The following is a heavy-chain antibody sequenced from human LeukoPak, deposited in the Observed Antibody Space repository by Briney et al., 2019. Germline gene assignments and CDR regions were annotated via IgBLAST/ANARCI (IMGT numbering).Heavy chain of an antibody. Sequence: ASVKVPCKASGYTFTSYEINWVRQATGHGLEWMGWMNPDSGDTAYAQKFQGRITMTRSTSIATAYMELSGLRSEDTAVYYCARGLGSYDSSELTWPMISFWGQGTQVTVSS. J-gene: IGHJ4*02. CDR1: GYTFTSYE. CDR2: MNPDSGDT. CDR3: ARGLGSYDSSELTWPMISF. V-gene: IGHV1-8*01. D-gene: IGHD3-22*01.